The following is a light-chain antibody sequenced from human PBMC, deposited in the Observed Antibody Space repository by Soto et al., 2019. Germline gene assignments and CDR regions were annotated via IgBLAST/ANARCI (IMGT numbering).Light chain of an antibody. J-gene: IGKJ2*01. CDR2: GAS. Sequence: EIVMTQSPATLSVSPGERATLSCRASQSVSSNLAWYQQKPGQGPRLLFYGASTRATGIPARFIGSGSGTDFTLTIISLQSEDFALYYCQQSNSSPYTFGQGTKLEIK. CDR3: QQSNSSPYT. CDR1: QSVSSN. V-gene: IGKV3-15*01.